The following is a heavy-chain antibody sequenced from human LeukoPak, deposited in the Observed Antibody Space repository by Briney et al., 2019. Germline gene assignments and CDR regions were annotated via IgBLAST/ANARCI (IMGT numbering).Heavy chain of an antibody. CDR1: GFTFSSYG. J-gene: IGHJ4*02. Sequence: PGGSLRLSCAASGFTFSSYGMHWVRQAPGKGLEWVAFIRYDGGNSDEYYADSVKGRFTISRDNSDNSLYLQMNSLRAEDTAVYYCARGVNLGGSSWYVFTVDYWGQGTLVTVSS. CDR3: ARGVNLGGSSWYVFTVDY. V-gene: IGHV3-30*02. CDR2: IRYDGGNSDE. D-gene: IGHD6-13*01.